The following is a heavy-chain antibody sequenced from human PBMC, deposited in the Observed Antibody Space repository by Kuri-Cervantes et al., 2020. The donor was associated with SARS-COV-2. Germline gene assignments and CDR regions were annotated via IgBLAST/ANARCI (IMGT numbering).Heavy chain of an antibody. Sequence: GESLKISCTASGFNFSTSDMHWVRQAPGKGLEWVTFISYDGKDKKCLASGKGRFTISRDNSQNTLHLQMKSLRDEDTAIYYCAKDRAGVHDFWGQGTLVTVSS. CDR2: ISYDGKDK. J-gene: IGHJ4*02. CDR3: AKDRAGVHDF. CDR1: GFNFSTSD. V-gene: IGHV3-30*18. D-gene: IGHD2-21*01.